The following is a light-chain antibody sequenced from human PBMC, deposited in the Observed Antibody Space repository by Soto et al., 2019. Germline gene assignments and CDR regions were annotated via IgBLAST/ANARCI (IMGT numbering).Light chain of an antibody. CDR1: SSDVGDYNY. V-gene: IGLV2-14*01. J-gene: IGLJ2*01. Sequence: QSALTQPASVSGFPGQSITISCTGTSSDVGDYNYVSWYQQHPGKAPKLIIYEVSYRPSGVSYRLSGSKSGNTASLTISGLQAEDEADYYCSSYTGSSTQVFGGGTKLTVL. CDR3: SSYTGSSTQV. CDR2: EVS.